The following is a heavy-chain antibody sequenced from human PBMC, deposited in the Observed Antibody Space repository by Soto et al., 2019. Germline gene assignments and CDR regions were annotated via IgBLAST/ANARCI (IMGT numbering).Heavy chain of an antibody. D-gene: IGHD3-22*01. V-gene: IGHV3-30*18. J-gene: IGHJ6*02. CDR3: AKEETYYYDSSGYPNDSYGMDV. CDR1: GFTFSSYG. Sequence: GGSLRLSCAASGFTFSSYGMHWVRQAPGKGLEWVAVISYDGSNKYYADSVKGRFTISRDNSKNTLYLQMKSLRAEDTAVYYCAKEETYYYDSSGYPNDSYGMDVWGQGTTVTVSS. CDR2: ISYDGSNK.